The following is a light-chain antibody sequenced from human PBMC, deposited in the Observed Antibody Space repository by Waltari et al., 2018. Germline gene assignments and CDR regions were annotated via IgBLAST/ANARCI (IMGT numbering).Light chain of an antibody. CDR1: QSIRTS. V-gene: IGKV6-21*02. Sequence: EIVLTQSTAFRSVTLKEKVTINWQARQSIRTSVHWYQQRPGQCPKLGIKYASQSISGVPSRFSGSVSVTDFSLTINTLDPDDAATYYCQHTTTFPLTFGAGTSVDI. CDR2: YAS. J-gene: IGKJ3*01. CDR3: QHTTTFPLT.